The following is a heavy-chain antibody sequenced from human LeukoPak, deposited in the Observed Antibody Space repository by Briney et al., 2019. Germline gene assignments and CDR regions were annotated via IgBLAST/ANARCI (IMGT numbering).Heavy chain of an antibody. Sequence: PGGSLRLSCAASGFTFSTYGMHCVRQAPGKGLEWVAVIWYDGSNKYYADSVRGRFTISRDNFKNTLYLQMNSLRAEDTAVYYCARDLEIGSSSYYFDYWGQGTLVTVSS. CDR3: ARDLEIGSSSYYFDY. CDR1: GFTFSTYG. V-gene: IGHV3-33*08. D-gene: IGHD3-3*01. J-gene: IGHJ4*02. CDR2: IWYDGSNK.